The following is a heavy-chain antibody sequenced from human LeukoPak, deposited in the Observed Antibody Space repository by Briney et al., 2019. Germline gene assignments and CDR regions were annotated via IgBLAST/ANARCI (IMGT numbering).Heavy chain of an antibody. D-gene: IGHD6-13*01. CDR3: ARGLGYSSSWYPYNWFDP. V-gene: IGHV4-39*07. CDR2: IYYSGST. J-gene: IGHJ5*02. CDR1: ACAFSISSYY. Sequence: SATLSLTFTFAACAFSISSYYWGWLRQPPGKGLEWLGSIYYSGSTYYNPSLKSRVTISVDTSKNQFSLKLSSVTAADTAVYYCARGLGYSSSWYPYNWFDPWGQGTLVTVSS.